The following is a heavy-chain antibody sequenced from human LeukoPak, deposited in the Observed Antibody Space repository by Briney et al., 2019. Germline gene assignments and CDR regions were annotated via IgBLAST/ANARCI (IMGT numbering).Heavy chain of an antibody. J-gene: IGHJ3*02. CDR1: GGSISSYY. CDR2: IYYSGST. CDR3: ARHSIAAAAEWGAFDI. D-gene: IGHD6-13*01. Sequence: SETLSLTCTASGGSISSYYWSWIRQPPGKGLEWIGYIYYSGSTNYNPSLKSRVTISVDTSKNQFSLKLSSVTAADTAVYYCARHSIAAAAEWGAFDIWGQGTMVTVSS. V-gene: IGHV4-59*08.